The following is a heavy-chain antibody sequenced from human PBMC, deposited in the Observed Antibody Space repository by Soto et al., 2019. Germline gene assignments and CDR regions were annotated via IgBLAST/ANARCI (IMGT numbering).Heavy chain of an antibody. J-gene: IGHJ6*02. D-gene: IGHD3-22*01. CDR3: ARDWVRGIVVVITGPYYGMDV. CDR2: INPNSGGT. CDR1: GYTFTGYC. Sequence: ASVKVSCKASGYTFTGYCMHWVRQAPGQGLEWMGWINPNSGGTNYAQKFQGRVTMTRDTSISTAYMELSRLRSDDTAVYYCARDWVRGIVVVITGPYYGMDVWGQGTTVTVSS. V-gene: IGHV1-2*02.